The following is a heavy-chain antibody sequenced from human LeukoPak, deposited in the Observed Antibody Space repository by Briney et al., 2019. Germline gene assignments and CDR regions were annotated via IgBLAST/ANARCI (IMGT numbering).Heavy chain of an antibody. D-gene: IGHD4-11*01. CDR1: GYSITSGSY. Sequence: SDTLSLTCTVSGYSITSGSYWGWIRQPPGKGLEWIANVYHRGTTYYNPSLKSRLTTSVDTSKNHFSLRLSSLSAADTAIYYCARFADTNYDAFDIWGQGTLVTVSS. CDR2: VYHRGTT. J-gene: IGHJ3*02. V-gene: IGHV4-38-2*02. CDR3: ARFADTNYDAFDI.